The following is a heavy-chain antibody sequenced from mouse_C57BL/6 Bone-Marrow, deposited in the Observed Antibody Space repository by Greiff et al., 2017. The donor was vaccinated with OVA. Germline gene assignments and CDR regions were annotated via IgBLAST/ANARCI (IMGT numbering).Heavy chain of an antibody. CDR1: GYTFTSYT. D-gene: IGHD2-1*01. CDR3: AGEDGNWFAY. J-gene: IGHJ3*01. V-gene: IGHV1-4*01. Sequence: QVQLMESGAGLVRPGASVKMSCKASGYTFTSYTMHWVKQRPGQGLEWIGYINPSSGYTKYNQTFKDKATLTADKSSSTAYMKLSSLTSKHSAVYYCAGEDGNWFAYWGNGTLVTVSA. CDR2: INPSSGYT.